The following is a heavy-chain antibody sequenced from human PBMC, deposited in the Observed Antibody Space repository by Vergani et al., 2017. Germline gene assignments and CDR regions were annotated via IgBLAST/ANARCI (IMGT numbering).Heavy chain of an antibody. CDR3: ARARCIETCYMSNWLDS. Sequence: EQLMESGGGGVQPGGSLRLSCSASGFSFNSYWMHWVRHVPGKGLLWVSRIKSDGSITAYADSVKGRFTISRDNAQNTLYLQMNSLRVEDTGVYYCARARCIETCYMSNWLDSWGQGTLVTVSS. CDR1: GFSFNSYW. V-gene: IGHV3-74*03. D-gene: IGHD3-9*01. CDR2: IKSDGSIT. J-gene: IGHJ5*01.